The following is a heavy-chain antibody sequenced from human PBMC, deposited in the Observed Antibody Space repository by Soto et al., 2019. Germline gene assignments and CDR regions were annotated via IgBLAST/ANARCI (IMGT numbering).Heavy chain of an antibody. J-gene: IGHJ4*02. V-gene: IGHV1-18*01. Sequence: QVNLVQSGAEVRKPGASVKVSCKGSGYTFTSYGIAWVRQAPGQGLEWMGWISAHNDNTNYAQKVQGRVTVTRATSTSTAYMELRNLRSDDTAVYYCARGRYGDYWGQGALVTVSS. D-gene: IGHD1-1*01. CDR2: ISAHNDNT. CDR3: ARGRYGDY. CDR1: GYTFTSYG.